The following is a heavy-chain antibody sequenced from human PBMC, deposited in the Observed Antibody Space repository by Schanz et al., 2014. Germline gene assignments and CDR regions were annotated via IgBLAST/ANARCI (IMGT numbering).Heavy chain of an antibody. CDR2: IYASGAT. D-gene: IGHD2-15*01. Sequence: EVQLVESGGGFVQPGGSLGLSCVVSGFTVSSDHMSWVRQAPGKGLEWVSTIYASGATYYADSVKGRFTISRDNSKNILYLQMNSLRAEDTAVYYCAKARRKSNCSGGRCFHYSYYGMDVWGQGTTVTVSS. CDR3: AKARRKSNCSGGRCFHYSYYGMDV. J-gene: IGHJ6*02. V-gene: IGHV3-66*01. CDR1: GFTVSSDH.